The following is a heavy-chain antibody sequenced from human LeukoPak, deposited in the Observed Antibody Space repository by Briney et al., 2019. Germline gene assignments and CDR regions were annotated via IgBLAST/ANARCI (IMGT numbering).Heavy chain of an antibody. J-gene: IGHJ4*02. CDR2: IRSKVFGGTA. Sequence: PARSLRLSCTTSGFTIGDYAMSWVRQAPGKGLEWVGFIRSKVFGGTAEYAASLKGRFSISRDDSKTSAYLQMNSLKTEDTAVYYCTRLRSRRVEIVVVQDYFDYWGQGTLVTLSS. CDR1: GFTIGDYA. V-gene: IGHV3-49*04. D-gene: IGHD3-22*01. CDR3: TRLRSRRVEIVVVQDYFDY.